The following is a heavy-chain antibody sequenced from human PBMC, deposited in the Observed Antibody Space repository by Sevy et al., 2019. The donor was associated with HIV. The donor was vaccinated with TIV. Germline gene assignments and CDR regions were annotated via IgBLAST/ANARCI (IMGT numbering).Heavy chain of an antibody. J-gene: IGHJ4*02. CDR1: GGTLSSYA. V-gene: IGHV1-69*13. D-gene: IGHD6-19*01. CDR3: ARGITVAGYYFDY. Sequence: ASVKVSCKASGGTLSSYAISWVRQAPGQGLEWMGGIIPIFGTANYEQKFQGGITITEDESTSTAYMGLSSLRSEDTAVYYCARGITVAGYYFDYWGQGTLVTVSS. CDR2: IIPIFGTA.